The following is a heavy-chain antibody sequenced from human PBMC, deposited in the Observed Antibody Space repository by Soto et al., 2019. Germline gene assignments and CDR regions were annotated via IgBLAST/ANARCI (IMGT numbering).Heavy chain of an antibody. CDR1: TLRFSDHT. CDR3: ARRPDVFDI. J-gene: IGHJ3*02. Sequence: GVSLRLSCTTSTLRFSDHTMSWGRQAPGKGLEWVSDINNSRHYTYYSDSVKCRLTISRDNSKNTMFLKMNNLRVADPAMYYCARRPDVFDIWGQGTMVTVSS. CDR2: INNSRHYT. V-gene: IGHV3-23*01.